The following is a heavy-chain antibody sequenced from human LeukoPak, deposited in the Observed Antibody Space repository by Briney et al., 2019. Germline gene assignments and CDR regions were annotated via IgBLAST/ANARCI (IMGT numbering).Heavy chain of an antibody. Sequence: GASVKVSCKASGGTFGSYTIAWVRQAPGQGLEWMGGILPISGTVNYAQKFQGRVTITADKSTSTAYMELSSLRSEDTAVYYCARAVTADAFDIWGQGTMVTVSS. CDR1: GGTFGSYT. D-gene: IGHD2-21*02. V-gene: IGHV1-69*06. CDR3: ARAVTADAFDI. J-gene: IGHJ3*02. CDR2: ILPISGTV.